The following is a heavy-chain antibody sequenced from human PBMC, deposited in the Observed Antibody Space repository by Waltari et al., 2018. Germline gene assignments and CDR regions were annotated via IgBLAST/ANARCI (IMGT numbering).Heavy chain of an antibody. CDR3: ARENGALRYFDWLDY. V-gene: IGHV4-4*07. CDR1: GGPTSSHY. CDR2: TYTSGSS. J-gene: IGHJ4*02. Sequence: QLQLQASGPGLVKPSVTLSLICTDSGGPTSSHYSRSIRLLAGKGLEWLGSTYTSGSSNYNHSLKSQVTMSVDTSKNQFSLKLRSVTAAYTAVYYCARENGALRYFDWLDYWGQGTLVTVSS. D-gene: IGHD3-9*01.